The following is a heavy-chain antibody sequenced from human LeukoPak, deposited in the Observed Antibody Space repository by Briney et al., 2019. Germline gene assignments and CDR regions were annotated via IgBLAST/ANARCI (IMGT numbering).Heavy chain of an antibody. CDR3: ARIERCDY. V-gene: IGHV3-23*01. CDR2: IGTSGATT. Sequence: GGSLRLSCAASGFALSTYVMSWVRKFPGKGLEWLSSIGTSGATTTYADSVKGRFTISRDNSENTLYLQMNSLRVEDTAEYYCARIERCDYWGQGTLVTVSS. J-gene: IGHJ4*02. CDR1: GFALSTYV.